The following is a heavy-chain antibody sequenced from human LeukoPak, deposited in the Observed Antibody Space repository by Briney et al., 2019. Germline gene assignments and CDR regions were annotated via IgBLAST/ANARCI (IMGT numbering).Heavy chain of an antibody. CDR3: AEGRGPYYFDY. CDR1: GGSISSGSYY. CDR2: IYTSGST. D-gene: IGHD3-10*01. V-gene: IGHV4-61*02. Sequence: SQTLSLTCTVSGGSISSGSYYWSWIRQPAGKGLEWIGRIYTSGSTNYNPSLKSRVTISVDTSKNQFSLKLSSVTAADTAVYYWAEGRGPYYFDYWGQGTLVTVSS. J-gene: IGHJ4*02.